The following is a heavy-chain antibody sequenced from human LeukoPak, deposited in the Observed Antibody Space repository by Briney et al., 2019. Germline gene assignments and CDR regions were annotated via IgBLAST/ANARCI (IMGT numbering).Heavy chain of an antibody. V-gene: IGHV3-9*01. J-gene: IGHJ6*02. CDR2: ISWNSGSI. CDR1: GFTFDDYA. CDR3: AKGGYSYGRRSYGMDV. D-gene: IGHD5-18*01. Sequence: GGSLRLSSAASGFTFDDYAMHWVRQAPGKGLEWVSGISWNSGSIGYADSVKGRFTISRDNAKNSLYLQMNSLRAEDTALYYCAKGGYSYGRRSYGMDVWGQGTTVTVSS.